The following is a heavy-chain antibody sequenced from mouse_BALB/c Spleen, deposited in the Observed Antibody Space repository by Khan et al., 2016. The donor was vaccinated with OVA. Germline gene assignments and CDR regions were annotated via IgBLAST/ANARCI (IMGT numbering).Heavy chain of an antibody. CDR1: GYSITSCYA. D-gene: IGHD1-1*01. CDR2: ISYSGVT. J-gene: IGHJ2*01. Sequence: EVKLLESGPGLVKPSQSLSLTCTVTGYSITSCYAWNWIRQFPGNKLELMGYISYSGVTSYTPSLKSRISFTRDTSTTPFFLQLNSVTTEDTATYYCARGNYYAYSFDYWGQGTTLTVSS. CDR3: ARGNYYAYSFDY. V-gene: IGHV3-2*02.